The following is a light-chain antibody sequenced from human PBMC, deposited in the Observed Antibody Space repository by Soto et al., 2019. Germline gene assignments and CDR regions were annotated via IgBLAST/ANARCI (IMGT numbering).Light chain of an antibody. V-gene: IGKV1-33*01. J-gene: IGKJ3*01. CDR3: QQYHSLPFT. Sequence: DIQMTQSPSSLSASVGDRITITCQASQDISKYLIWYQQTPGKAPKFLIYEASNLERGVPSRFSGSGSGTDFTFTINSLQPEDIATYYCQQYHSLPFTFGLGTKLDIK. CDR1: QDISKY. CDR2: EAS.